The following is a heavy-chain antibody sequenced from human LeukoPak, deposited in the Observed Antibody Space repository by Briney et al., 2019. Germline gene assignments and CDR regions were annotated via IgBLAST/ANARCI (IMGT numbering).Heavy chain of an antibody. Sequence: GGSLRLSCAASGFTFSSYWMHWVRQAPGKGLVWVSYINSDGSSTTYADSVKGRFTVSRDNAKNTLYLQMNSLRAEDTAVYYCARDEGITMIVATFDYWGQGTLVTVSS. CDR2: INSDGSST. CDR3: ARDEGITMIVATFDY. V-gene: IGHV3-74*01. J-gene: IGHJ4*02. CDR1: GFTFSSYW. D-gene: IGHD3-22*01.